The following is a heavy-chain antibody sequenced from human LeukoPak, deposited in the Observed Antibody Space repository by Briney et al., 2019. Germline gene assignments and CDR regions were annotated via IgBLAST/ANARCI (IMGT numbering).Heavy chain of an antibody. D-gene: IGHD3-10*02. CDR1: GYSFTSYW. CDR3: ARPGECSGTTHSIDY. V-gene: IGHV5-51*01. CDR2: IYPGDSDT. J-gene: IGHJ4*02. Sequence: GESLKISCKGSGYSFTSYWIGWVRQMPGKGLEWMGIIYPGDSDTRYSPSFQGQVTISADKSISTAYLQWSSLKASDTAMYYCARPGECSGTTHSIDYWGQGTLVTVSS.